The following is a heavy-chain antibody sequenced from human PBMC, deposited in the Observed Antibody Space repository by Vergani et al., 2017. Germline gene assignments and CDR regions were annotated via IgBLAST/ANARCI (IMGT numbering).Heavy chain of an antibody. CDR1: GGTFSSYA. Sequence: QVQLVQSGAEVKKPGSSVKVSCKASGGTFSSYAISWVRQAPGQGLEWMGGISAYNGNTNYAQKLQGRVTMTTDTSTSTAYMELRSLRSDDTAVYYCARSPYYYDSSGYYAFDFWGQGTLVTVSS. V-gene: IGHV1-18*01. CDR3: ARSPYYYDSSGYYAFDF. CDR2: ISAYNGNT. J-gene: IGHJ4*02. D-gene: IGHD3-22*01.